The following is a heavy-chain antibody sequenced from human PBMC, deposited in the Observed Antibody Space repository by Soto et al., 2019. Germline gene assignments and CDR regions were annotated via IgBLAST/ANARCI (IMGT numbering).Heavy chain of an antibody. D-gene: IGHD1-20*01. CDR2: IYYSGST. CDR1: GGSISSSSYY. CDR3: ASHPDLITQPFDMDT. V-gene: IGHV4-39*01. Sequence: SETLSLTCTVSGGSISSSSYYWGWIRQPPGKGLEWIGSIYYSGSTYYNPSLKSRVTISVDTSKNQFSLKLSSVTAADTAVYYFASHPDLITQPFDMDTWGQGTTVTVSS. J-gene: IGHJ6*02.